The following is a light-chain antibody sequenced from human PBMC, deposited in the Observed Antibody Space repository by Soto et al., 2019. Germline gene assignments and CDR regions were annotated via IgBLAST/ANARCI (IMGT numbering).Light chain of an antibody. CDR3: QEYNDWRPIT. CDR2: GAS. Sequence: EIVLTQPPGTLSLSPGERATLSCRASQSVSSSYLAWYQQKPGQAPRLLIYGASTRATGIPARFSGSGSGTEFTLTISSLQSEDFAVYYCQEYNDWRPITFGGGTKVDIK. V-gene: IGKV3-15*01. J-gene: IGKJ4*01. CDR1: QSVSSSY.